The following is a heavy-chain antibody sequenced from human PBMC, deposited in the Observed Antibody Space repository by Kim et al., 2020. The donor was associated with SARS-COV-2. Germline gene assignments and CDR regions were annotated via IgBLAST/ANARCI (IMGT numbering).Heavy chain of an antibody. D-gene: IGHD5-12*01. CDR2: INHSGST. J-gene: IGHJ5*02. V-gene: IGHV4-34*01. Sequence: SETLSLTCAVYGGSFSGYYWSWIRQPPGKGLEWIGEINHSGSTNYNPSLKSRVTISVDTSKNQFSLKLSSVTAADTAVYYCARGLRYSGYERHNWFDPWGQGTLVTVSS. CDR1: GGSFSGYY. CDR3: ARGLRYSGYERHNWFDP.